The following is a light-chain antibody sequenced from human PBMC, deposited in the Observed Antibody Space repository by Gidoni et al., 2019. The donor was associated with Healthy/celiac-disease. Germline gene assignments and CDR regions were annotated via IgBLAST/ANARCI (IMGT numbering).Light chain of an antibody. Sequence: IQVTQSPSSLSASVGDRVTITCRASQSISSYLNWYQQKPGKAPKLLIYAASSLQSGVPSRFSGSGSGTDFTLTISSLQPEDFATYYCQQSYSIPWTFGQGTKVEIK. V-gene: IGKV1-39*01. CDR1: QSISSY. J-gene: IGKJ1*01. CDR3: QQSYSIPWT. CDR2: AAS.